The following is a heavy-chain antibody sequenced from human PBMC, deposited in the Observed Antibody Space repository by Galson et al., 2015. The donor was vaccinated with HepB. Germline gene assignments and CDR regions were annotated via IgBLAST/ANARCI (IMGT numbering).Heavy chain of an antibody. V-gene: IGHV1-69*10. CDR1: GGTFSSYA. CDR2: IIPILGIA. CDR3: ARDGRYCSGGGSRYGADY. J-gene: IGHJ4*02. D-gene: IGHD2-15*01. Sequence: SVKVSCKASGGTFSSYAISWVRQAPGQGLEWMGGIIPILGIANYAQKFQGRVTITADKSTSTAYMELSSLRSEDTAVYYCARDGRYCSGGGSRYGADYWGQGTLVTVSS.